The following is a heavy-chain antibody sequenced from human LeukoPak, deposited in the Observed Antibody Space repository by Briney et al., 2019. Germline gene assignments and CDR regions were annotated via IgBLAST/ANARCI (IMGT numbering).Heavy chain of an antibody. CDR2: ISGSGGST. V-gene: IGHV3-23*01. J-gene: IGHJ4*02. Sequence: GRSLRLSCAASGFTLSSYAMSWVRQAPGKGLEWVSAISGSGGSTYYADSVKGRFTISRDNSKNTLYPQMNSLRAEDTAVYYCADTKWEPTQGYFDYWGQGTLVTVSS. CDR3: ADTKWEPTQGYFDY. CDR1: GFTLSSYA. D-gene: IGHD1-26*01.